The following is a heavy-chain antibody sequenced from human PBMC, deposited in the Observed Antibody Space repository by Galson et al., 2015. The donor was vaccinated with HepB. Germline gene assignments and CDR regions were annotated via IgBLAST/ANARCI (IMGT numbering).Heavy chain of an antibody. Sequence: SVKVSCKASGYTFTSYGVSWVRQAPGQGLEWMGWISAYNGNTNYAQKLQGRVTMTTDTSTSTAYMELRSLRSDDTAVYYCARAQHTNFDWLLVVFDYWGPGTLVTVSS. V-gene: IGHV1-18*04. CDR1: GYTFTSYG. D-gene: IGHD3-9*01. CDR2: ISAYNGNT. J-gene: IGHJ4*02. CDR3: ARAQHTNFDWLLVVFDY.